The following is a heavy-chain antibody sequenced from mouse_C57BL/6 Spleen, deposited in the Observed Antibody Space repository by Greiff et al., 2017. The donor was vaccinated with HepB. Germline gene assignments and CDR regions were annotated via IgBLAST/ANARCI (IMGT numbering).Heavy chain of an antibody. CDR3: ARPRTTVVAMDY. CDR2: ISSGSSTI. V-gene: IGHV5-17*01. CDR1: GFTFSDYG. J-gene: IGHJ4*01. D-gene: IGHD1-1*01. Sequence: EVQLVESGGGLVKPGGSLKLSCAASGFTFSDYGMHWVRQAPEKGLEWVAYISSGSSTIYYADTVKGRFTISRDNAKDTLFLQMTSLRSEDTAMYYCARPRTTVVAMDYWGQGTSVTVSS.